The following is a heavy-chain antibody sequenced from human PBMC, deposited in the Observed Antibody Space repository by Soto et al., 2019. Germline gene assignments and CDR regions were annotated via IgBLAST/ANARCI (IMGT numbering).Heavy chain of an antibody. CDR1: GGTFTFSRYA. J-gene: IGHJ2*01. D-gene: IGHD6-19*01. Sequence: QVQLVQSGTEVKKPGSSVKVSCKASGGTFTFSRYAINWVRQAPGQGLEWMGGITPIFGTPNYAQKFQGRVTITADGSTKTAYMELRRLIFEDTAVYYCAQTLGLAVSGPGRFDLWGRGTLVTVTS. V-gene: IGHV1-69*12. CDR3: AQTLGLAVSGPGRFDL. CDR2: ITPIFGTP.